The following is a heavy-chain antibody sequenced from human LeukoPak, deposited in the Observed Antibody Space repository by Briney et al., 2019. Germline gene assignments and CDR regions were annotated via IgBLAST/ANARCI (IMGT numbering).Heavy chain of an antibody. J-gene: IGHJ6*03. CDR3: ASAAAPSSGWYRAPYYYYMDV. CDR2: IYYSGST. CDR1: GGSISSYY. D-gene: IGHD6-19*01. V-gene: IGHV4-59*01. Sequence: SETLSLTCTVSGGSISSYYWSWIRQPPGKGLVWIGYIYYSGSTNYNPSLKSRVTISVDTSKNQFSLKLSSVTAADTAVYYCASAAAPSSGWYRAPYYYYMDVWGKGTTVTVSS.